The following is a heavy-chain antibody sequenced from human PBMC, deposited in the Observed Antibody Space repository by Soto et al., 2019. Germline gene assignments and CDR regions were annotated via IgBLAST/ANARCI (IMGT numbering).Heavy chain of an antibody. Sequence: GGSLRLSCAASGFTISDHYMDWVRQAPGKGLEWVGRTRNKANSYTTEYAASVKGRFTISRDDSKNSLYLQMNSLKTEDTAVYYCARVQYYDFWSGYPSGGMDVWGQGTTVTVS. V-gene: IGHV3-72*01. CDR3: ARVQYYDFWSGYPSGGMDV. D-gene: IGHD3-3*01. CDR1: GFTISDHY. J-gene: IGHJ6*02. CDR2: TRNKANSYTT.